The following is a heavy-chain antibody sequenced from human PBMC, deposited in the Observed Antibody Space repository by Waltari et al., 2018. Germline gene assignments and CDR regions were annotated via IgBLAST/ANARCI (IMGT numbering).Heavy chain of an antibody. CDR2: IKQDGSDK. V-gene: IGHV3-7*01. J-gene: IGHJ6*03. Sequence: EVQLVESGGGLVQPGGSLRLSCAASGFTFSEFWMSWVRQAPGKGLEWVANIKQDGSDKYYVESVKGRFTISRDTANNLLFLQMNSLRVDDTALYYCSSMDFWGKGTTVIVSS. CDR1: GFTFSEFW. CDR3: SSMDF.